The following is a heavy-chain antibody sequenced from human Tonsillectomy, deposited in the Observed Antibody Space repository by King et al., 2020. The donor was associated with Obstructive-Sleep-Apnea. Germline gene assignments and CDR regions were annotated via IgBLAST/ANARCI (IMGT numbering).Heavy chain of an antibody. V-gene: IGHV4-39*07. J-gene: IGHJ4*02. CDR1: GGSISSSSYY. CDR3: ARETHYYDSSGYLSYFDY. Sequence: QLQESGPGLVKPSETLSLTCTVSGGSISSSSYYWGWIRQPPGKGLEWIGSIYYSGSTYYNPSLNIRVTISVDTSKNQFSLKLSSLTAADTAVYYCARETHYYDSSGYLSYFDYWGQGTLVTVSS. CDR2: IYYSGST. D-gene: IGHD3-22*01.